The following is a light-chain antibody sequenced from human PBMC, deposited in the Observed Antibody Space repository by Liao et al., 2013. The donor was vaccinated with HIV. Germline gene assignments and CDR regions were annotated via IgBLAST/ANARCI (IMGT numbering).Light chain of an antibody. J-gene: IGLJ2*01. Sequence: SYELTQPPSVSVSPGQTARITCSGDALPKQYAYWYQQKPGQAPVLVIYYDTDRPSGIPERFSGSNSGNTATLTIDRVEAGDEADYYCQAWDSSTDVVFGGGTKLTVL. CDR2: YDT. CDR3: QAWDSSTDVV. V-gene: IGLV3-21*01. CDR1: ALPKQY.